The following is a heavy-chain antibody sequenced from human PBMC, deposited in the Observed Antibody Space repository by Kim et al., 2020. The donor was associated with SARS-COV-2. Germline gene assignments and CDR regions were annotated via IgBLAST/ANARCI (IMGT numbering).Heavy chain of an antibody. Sequence: AGSVKGRVTNSRDNAQNKLDLQMNSLRAEDTAVYYCASLGDSGSYSGADYWGQGTLVTVSS. D-gene: IGHD1-26*01. V-gene: IGHV3-74*01. J-gene: IGHJ4*02. CDR3: ASLGDSGSYSGADY.